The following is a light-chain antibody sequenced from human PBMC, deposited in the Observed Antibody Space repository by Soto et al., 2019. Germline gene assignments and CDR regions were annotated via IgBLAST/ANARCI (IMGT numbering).Light chain of an antibody. V-gene: IGKV3-15*01. CDR2: GVS. Sequence: EIVMTQSPATLSVSPGERVTLSCRASQSVSSKLAWYQQKPGQAPRLLIYGVSTRATGIPATFSGSGSGTEFTLTISRLEPEDFAVYYCQQHGISHITFGQGTRLEN. CDR3: QQHGISHIT. J-gene: IGKJ5*01. CDR1: QSVSSK.